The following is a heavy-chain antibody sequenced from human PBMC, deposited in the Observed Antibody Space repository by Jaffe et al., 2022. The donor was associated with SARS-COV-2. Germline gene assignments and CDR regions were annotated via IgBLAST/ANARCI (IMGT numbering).Heavy chain of an antibody. CDR3: TTDPERNIVESYYYYYMDV. J-gene: IGHJ6*03. Sequence: EVQLVESGGGLVKPGGSLRLSCAASGFTFSNAWMSWVRQAPGKGLEWVGRIKSKTDGGTTDYAAPVKGRFTISRDDSKNTLYLQMNSLKTEDTAVYYCTTDPERNIVESYYYYYMDVWGKGTTVTVSS. D-gene: IGHD3-16*02. V-gene: IGHV3-15*01. CDR1: GFTFSNAW. CDR2: IKSKTDGGTT.